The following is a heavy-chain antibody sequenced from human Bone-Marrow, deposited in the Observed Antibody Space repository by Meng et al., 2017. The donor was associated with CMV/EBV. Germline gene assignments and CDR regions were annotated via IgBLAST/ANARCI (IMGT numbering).Heavy chain of an antibody. CDR2: IRDDGSNT. CDR3: ARQESSPSPKGMDV. D-gene: IGHD2-2*01. CDR1: GFTLSSYG. Sequence: GESLKISCAMSGFTLSSYGMHWVRQAPGKGLEWVAFIRDDGSNTYYADSVKGRFTISRDNSKNTVYLQMSSLRTEDTAVFYCARQESSPSPKGMDVWGQGTTVTVSS. J-gene: IGHJ6*02. V-gene: IGHV3-30*02.